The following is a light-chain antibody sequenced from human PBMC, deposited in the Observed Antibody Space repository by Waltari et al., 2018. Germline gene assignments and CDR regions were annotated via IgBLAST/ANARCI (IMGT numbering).Light chain of an antibody. CDR3: QQYNEYPWT. Sequence: DIQMTQSPSNLSASLGDTVTITCRSSENALRSLAWYQQRPGKAPKLLIYRAANLEIGVSSRFSGRGSGTDFTLTINNLQPDDFATYYCQQYNEYPWTFGQGTKVEI. J-gene: IGKJ1*01. CDR1: ENALRS. CDR2: RAA. V-gene: IGKV1-5*03.